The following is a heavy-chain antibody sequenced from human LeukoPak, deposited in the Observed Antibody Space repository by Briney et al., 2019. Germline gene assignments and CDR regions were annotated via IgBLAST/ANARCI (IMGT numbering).Heavy chain of an antibody. CDR1: GFTFSSYA. J-gene: IGHJ5*02. V-gene: IGHV3-23*01. CDR2: ISGSGGST. D-gene: IGHD5-18*01. Sequence: GGSLRLSCAASGFTFSSYAMSWVRQAPGKGLEWVSAISGSGGSTYYADSVKGRFTISRDNSKNTLYLHMNSLRAEDTAVYYCAKENLIGGYSYPVANWFDPWGQGTLVTVSS. CDR3: AKENLIGGYSYPVANWFDP.